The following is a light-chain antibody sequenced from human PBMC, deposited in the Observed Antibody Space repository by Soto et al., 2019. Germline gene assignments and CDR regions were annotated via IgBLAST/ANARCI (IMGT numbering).Light chain of an antibody. CDR2: GAS. J-gene: IGKJ5*01. CDR1: QSVSNDF. CDR3: QQYENSPIT. Sequence: EIVLTQSPGILSLSPGERVTLSCRASQSVSNDFLAWYQQKPGQAPRLLIYGASTRATDVPDRFSGTGSETDFTLTINRLEPEDFAVYYCQQYENSPITFGQGTRLEIK. V-gene: IGKV3-20*01.